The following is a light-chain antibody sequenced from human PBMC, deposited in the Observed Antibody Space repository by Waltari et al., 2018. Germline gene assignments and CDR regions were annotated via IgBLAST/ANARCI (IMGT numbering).Light chain of an antibody. CDR1: SGHTNNI. J-gene: IGLJ3*02. CDR2: VNSDGSH. Sequence: QLVLTQSPSASAPLGASVKLTCTLSSGHTNNIIPWHPQHPTKGPRYLMKVNSDGSHNKGDKIPDRFSGSSSGAERYLTISSLQSEDEADYYCQTGGHGTWVFGGGTKLTVL. CDR3: QTGGHGTWV. V-gene: IGLV4-69*01.